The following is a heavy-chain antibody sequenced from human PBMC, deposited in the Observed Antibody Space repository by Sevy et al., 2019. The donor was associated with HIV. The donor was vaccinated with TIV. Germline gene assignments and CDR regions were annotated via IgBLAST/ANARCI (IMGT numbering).Heavy chain of an antibody. CDR1: GYSISSGYY. D-gene: IGHD3-10*01. J-gene: IGHJ1*01. CDR2: IYHSGST. Sequence: SETLSLTCTVSGYSISSGYYWGWIRQPPGKGLEWIGSIYHSGSTYYNPSLKSRVTISVDTSKNQFSLKLSSVTAADTAVYYCARVTMVRGVTFEWDQGTLVTVSS. V-gene: IGHV4-38-2*02. CDR3: ARVTMVRGVTFE.